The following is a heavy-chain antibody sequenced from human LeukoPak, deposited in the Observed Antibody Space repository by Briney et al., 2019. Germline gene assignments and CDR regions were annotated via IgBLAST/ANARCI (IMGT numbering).Heavy chain of an antibody. CDR3: ARGRESYYDTSGYSFGPISFDP. V-gene: IGHV3-48*03. J-gene: IGHJ5*02. CDR1: GFTFSSYE. Sequence: GGSLRLSCAASGFTFSSYEMNWVRQAPGKGLEWVSYISSSGNSIYSAASVKGRCTISRDNAKNSLYLQMNSLRAEDTAVYYCARGRESYYDTSGYSFGPISFDPWGQGTLVTVSS. CDR2: ISSSGNSI. D-gene: IGHD3-22*01.